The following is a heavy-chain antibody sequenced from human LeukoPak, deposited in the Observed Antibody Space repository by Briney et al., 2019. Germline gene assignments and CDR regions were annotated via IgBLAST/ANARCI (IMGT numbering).Heavy chain of an antibody. D-gene: IGHD1-26*01. CDR1: GFTFSSYG. Sequence: TGGSLRLSCAASGFTFSSYGMHWVRQAPGKGLESVAVISYDGSNKYYADSVKGRFTISRDNSKNTLYLQMNSLRAEDTAVYYCAKVARENYYYYYMDVWGKGTTVTVSS. CDR3: AKVARENYYYYYMDV. J-gene: IGHJ6*03. CDR2: ISYDGSNK. V-gene: IGHV3-30*18.